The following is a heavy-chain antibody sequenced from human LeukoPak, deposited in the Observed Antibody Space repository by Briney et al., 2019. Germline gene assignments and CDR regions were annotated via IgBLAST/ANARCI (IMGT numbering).Heavy chain of an antibody. CDR1: GYTFTGYY. CDR2: INPNSGGT. CDR3: ARGYDFGEYYYYMDV. D-gene: IGHD3-3*01. J-gene: IGHJ6*03. V-gene: IGHV1-2*04. Sequence: ASVKVSCKASGYTFTGYYMHWVRQAPGQGLEWMGWINPNSGGTNYAQKFQGWVTMTRDTSISTAYMELSRLRSDDTAVYYCARGYDFGEYYYYMDVWGKGTTVTVSS.